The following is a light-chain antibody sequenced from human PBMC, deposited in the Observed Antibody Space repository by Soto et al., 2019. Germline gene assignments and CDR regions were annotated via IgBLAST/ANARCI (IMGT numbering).Light chain of an antibody. CDR1: QTIYTY. J-gene: IGKJ4*01. CDR2: SAS. V-gene: IGKV1-39*01. CDR3: QQNYSPFVA. Sequence: DIQMTQSPSSLSASIGDRVTITCRASQTIYTYLNWLHQKPGKAPEVLIHSASTLQSGVPSRFSGSGSGTEFTLTIGSLQPEDYGTYYCQQNYSPFVAVGGGTKVDIK.